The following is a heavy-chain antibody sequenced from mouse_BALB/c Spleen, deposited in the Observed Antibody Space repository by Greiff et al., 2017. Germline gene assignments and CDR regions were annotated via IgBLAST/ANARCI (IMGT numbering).Heavy chain of an antibody. CDR2: ISNGGGST. J-gene: IGHJ4*01. V-gene: IGHV5-12-2*01. Sequence: EVKLMESGGGLVQPGGSLKLSCAASGFTFSSYTMSWVRQTPEKRLEWVAYISNGGGSTYYPDTVKGRFTISRDNAKNTLYLQMSSLKSEDTAMYYCARQGTTLTATGYAMDYWGQGTSVTVSS. D-gene: IGHD1-2*01. CDR1: GFTFSSYT. CDR3: ARQGTTLTATGYAMDY.